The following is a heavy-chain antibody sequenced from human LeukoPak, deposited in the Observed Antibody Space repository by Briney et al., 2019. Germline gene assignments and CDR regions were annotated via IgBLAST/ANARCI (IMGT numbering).Heavy chain of an antibody. V-gene: IGHV4-34*01. J-gene: IGHJ5*02. CDR3: ARDHPPWQFGT. CDR2: INHSGST. CDR1: GGSFSGYY. Sequence: PSETLSLTCAVYGGSFSGYYWSWIRQPPGKGLEWIGEINHSGSTNYNPSLKSRVTISVDTSKNQFSLKLSSVTAADTAVYYCARDHPPWQFGTWGQGTLVTVSS. D-gene: IGHD3-16*01.